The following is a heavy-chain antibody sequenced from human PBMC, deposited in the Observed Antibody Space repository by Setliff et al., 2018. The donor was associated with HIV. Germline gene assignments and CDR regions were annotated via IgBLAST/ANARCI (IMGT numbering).Heavy chain of an antibody. CDR3: ARFTVVRDY. CDR2: MDPSSAAT. J-gene: IGHJ4*02. V-gene: IGHV1-8*01. CDR1: GYTFTSKH. D-gene: IGHD2-15*01. Sequence: ASVKVSCKASGYTFTSKHINWVRQATGQGLEWLGWMDPSSAATGYAQKFQGRVTLTRDTSINTAYMELSSLTSDDTAVYYCARFTVVRDYWGQGTLVTVSS.